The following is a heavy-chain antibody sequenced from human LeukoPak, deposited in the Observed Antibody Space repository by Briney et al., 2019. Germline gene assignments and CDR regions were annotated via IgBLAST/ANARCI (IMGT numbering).Heavy chain of an antibody. V-gene: IGHV3-7*01. CDR3: AVGGGWYMSVTYFDY. J-gene: IGHJ4*02. CDR1: GFTFSSYW. Sequence: GGSLRLSCAASGFTFSSYWMSWVRQAPGKGLEWVANIKQDGSEKCYVDSVKGRFTISRDNAKNSLYLQMNSLRAEDTAVYYCAVGGGWYMSVTYFDYWGQGTLVTVSS. D-gene: IGHD6-19*01. CDR2: IKQDGSEK.